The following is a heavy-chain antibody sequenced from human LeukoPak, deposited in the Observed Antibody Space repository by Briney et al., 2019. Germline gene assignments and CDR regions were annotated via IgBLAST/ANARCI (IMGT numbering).Heavy chain of an antibody. CDR2: ISSSSSYM. CDR1: GFTFSSYS. Sequence: PGGSLRLSCAASGFTFSSYSMNWVRQAPGKGLEWVSSISSSSSYMKYAESVRGRFTISRDNAKNSLYLQMNSLRAEDTAVYYCARDRPLEGAIFDYWGQGALVTVSS. D-gene: IGHD2-21*01. V-gene: IGHV3-21*01. CDR3: ARDRPLEGAIFDY. J-gene: IGHJ4*02.